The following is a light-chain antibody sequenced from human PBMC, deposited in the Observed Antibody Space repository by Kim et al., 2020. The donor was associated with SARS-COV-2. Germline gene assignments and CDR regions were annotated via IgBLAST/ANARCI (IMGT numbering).Light chain of an antibody. V-gene: IGKV1-27*01. CDR2: AAS. J-gene: IGKJ1*01. CDR1: QGSSKD. Sequence: ASGRDRVTIKCRASQGSSKDLAWYQQKPGNAPKLLIFAASALQSGFPTRFSGSVSGTDFTLTISSLQPEDVATYYCQKYNGAPWTFGQGTKVDIK. CDR3: QKYNGAPWT.